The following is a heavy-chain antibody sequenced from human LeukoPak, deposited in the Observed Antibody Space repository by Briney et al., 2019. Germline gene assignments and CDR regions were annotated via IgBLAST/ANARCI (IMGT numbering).Heavy chain of an antibody. D-gene: IGHD6-13*01. V-gene: IGHV3-66*01. CDR1: GFTVSSNY. CDR2: IYSGGST. Sequence: GGSLRLSCAASGFTVSSNYMSLVRPAPGKGLEWVSVIYSGGSTYYADSVKGRFTISRDNSKNTLYLQMNSLRAEDTAVYYCASIAAAGQLHFDYWGQGTLVTVSS. CDR3: ASIAAAGQLHFDY. J-gene: IGHJ4*02.